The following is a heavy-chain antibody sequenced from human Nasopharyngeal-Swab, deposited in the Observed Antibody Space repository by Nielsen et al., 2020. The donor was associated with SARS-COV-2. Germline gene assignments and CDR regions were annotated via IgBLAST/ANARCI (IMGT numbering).Heavy chain of an antibody. CDR2: ISGSGGNT. V-gene: IGHV3-23*01. J-gene: IGHJ4*02. D-gene: IGHD3-3*01. CDR3: AKDITTFGVVIASFDY. Sequence: WIRQPPGKGLEWVSAISGSGGNTFYADSVKGRFTISRDSSKNTLYLQMNSLRAEDTAVYYCAKDITTFGVVIASFDYWGQGTLVTVSS.